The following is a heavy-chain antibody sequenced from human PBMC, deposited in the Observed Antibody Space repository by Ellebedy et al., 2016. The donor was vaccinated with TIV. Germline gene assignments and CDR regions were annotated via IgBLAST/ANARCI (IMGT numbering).Heavy chain of an antibody. CDR1: GFTFSSYG. CDR2: ISYDGSNK. D-gene: IGHD3-10*01. J-gene: IGHJ6*02. Sequence: GESLKISCAASGFTFSSYGIHWVRQAPGKGLEWVAVISYDGSNKYYADSVKGRFTISRDNSKNTLYLQMNSLRAEDTAVYYCAKDGYYGSGSYEYYYYGMDVWGQGTTVTVSS. CDR3: AKDGYYGSGSYEYYYYGMDV. V-gene: IGHV3-30*18.